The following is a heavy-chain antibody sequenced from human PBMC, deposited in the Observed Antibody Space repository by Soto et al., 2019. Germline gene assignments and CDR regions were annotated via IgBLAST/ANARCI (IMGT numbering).Heavy chain of an antibody. J-gene: IGHJ5*02. D-gene: IGHD3-10*01. Sequence: RTEWMGWINAGNGNTKYSQKFQGRVTITRDTSASTAYMELSSLRSEDTAVYYCARGTPVWFDPWGQGTLVTVSS. CDR3: ARGTPVWFDP. V-gene: IGHV1-3*01. CDR2: INAGNGNT.